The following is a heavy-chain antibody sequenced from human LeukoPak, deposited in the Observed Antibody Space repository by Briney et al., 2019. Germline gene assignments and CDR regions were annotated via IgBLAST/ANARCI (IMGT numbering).Heavy chain of an antibody. CDR3: ARNLNTGSYYCFDY. J-gene: IGHJ4*02. D-gene: IGHD1-26*01. V-gene: IGHV3-23*01. Sequence: PGGSLRLSCAASGFTFSNHAMAWVRQAPGKGLEWVSAIHSRGADTYYADSVKGRFTISRDNSKNTLSLQMNSLRPEDTALYYCARNLNTGSYYCFDYWGQGTLVTVSS. CDR1: GFTFSNHA. CDR2: IHSRGADT.